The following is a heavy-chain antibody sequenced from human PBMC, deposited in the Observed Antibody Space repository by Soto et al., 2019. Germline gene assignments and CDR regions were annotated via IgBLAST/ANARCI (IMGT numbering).Heavy chain of an antibody. Sequence: SGGTLRLSCAAPGFTFRSYAMHWFLQHPGKGLEWLPGISYDGSSKYYADSVKSRFTISRDNSKNTVYLQMSSLSPADTAVYYCARGREFGTTNDSLDYWGQGTLVTVSS. J-gene: IGHJ4*02. D-gene: IGHD1-7*01. V-gene: IGHV3-30*07. CDR2: ISYDGSSK. CDR3: ARGREFGTTNDSLDY. CDR1: GFTFRSYA.